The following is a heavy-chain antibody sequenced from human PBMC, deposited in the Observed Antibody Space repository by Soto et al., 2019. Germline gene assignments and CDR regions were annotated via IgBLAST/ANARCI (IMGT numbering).Heavy chain of an antibody. CDR2: ISYDGSNK. CDR1: GVTFSSYG. CDR3: GYDSSGWGAFDI. D-gene: IGHD3-22*01. V-gene: IGHV3-30*18. Sequence: PGGSLRLSCASSGVTFSSYGMHWVRQAPGKGLEWVAVISYDGSNKYYADSVKGRFTISRDNSKNTLYLQMNSLRAEDTAVYYCGYDSSGWGAFDIWGQGTMVTVSS. J-gene: IGHJ3*02.